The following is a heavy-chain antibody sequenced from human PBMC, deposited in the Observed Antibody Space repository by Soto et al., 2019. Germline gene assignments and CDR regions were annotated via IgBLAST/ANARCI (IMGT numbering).Heavy chain of an antibody. D-gene: IGHD2-21*02. CDR1: GFTFSSYA. CDR2: ISYDGSNK. CDR3: ARDLRIVLVTAGVAKYYYYYGMYL. Sequence: QVQLVESGGGVVQPGRSLRLSCAACGFTFSSYAMHWVRQAPGKGLEWVAVISYDGSNKYYADSVQGRFTISRDKSKNTPYLHMNSLRAEDTAVYYCARDLRIVLVTAGVAKYYYYYGMYLWGQETTVTVS. J-gene: IGHJ6*02. V-gene: IGHV3-30-3*01.